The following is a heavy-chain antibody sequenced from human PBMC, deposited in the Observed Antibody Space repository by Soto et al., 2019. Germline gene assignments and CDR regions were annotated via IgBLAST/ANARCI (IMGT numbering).Heavy chain of an antibody. J-gene: IGHJ6*02. CDR1: Y. Sequence: YWSWIRQPPGKGLEWIGYIYYSGSTNYNPSLKSRVTISVDTSKNQFSLKLSSVTAADTAVYYCARGEASLTYYYYGMDVWGQGTTVTVSS. V-gene: IGHV4-59*01. CDR2: IYYSGST. D-gene: IGHD2-2*01. CDR3: ARGEASLTYYYYGMDV.